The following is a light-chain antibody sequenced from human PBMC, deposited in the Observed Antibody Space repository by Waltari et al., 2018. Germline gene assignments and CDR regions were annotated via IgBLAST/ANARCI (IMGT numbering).Light chain of an antibody. J-gene: IGLJ3*02. V-gene: IGLV1-47*01. CDR3: AAWDDSLSGRV. Sequence: QSVLTQPPSASGTPGQRVTISCSGSRSNIGSNYVYWYQQLPGTAPKLLIYRNNHRPSGVPDRFPGSKSGTSASLAISGLRSEDEADYYCAAWDDSLSGRVFGGGTKVTVL. CDR2: RNN. CDR1: RSNIGSNY.